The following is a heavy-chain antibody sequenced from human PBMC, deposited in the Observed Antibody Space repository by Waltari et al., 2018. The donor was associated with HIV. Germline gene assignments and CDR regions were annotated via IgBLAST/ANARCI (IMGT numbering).Heavy chain of an antibody. J-gene: IGHJ4*02. CDR2: INSDGSST. CDR1: GFTFSDYR. V-gene: IGHV3-74*01. Sequence: EVRLVESGGDLVQAGGYPRLSCAASGFTFSDYRRHWVRQAPGKGLVWVSRINSDGSSTNYADSVKGRFTISRDNAKNTLYLQMNSLRVEDTAVYYCASPAGKAYWGQGSLVTVSS. D-gene: IGHD3-10*01. CDR3: ASPAGKAY.